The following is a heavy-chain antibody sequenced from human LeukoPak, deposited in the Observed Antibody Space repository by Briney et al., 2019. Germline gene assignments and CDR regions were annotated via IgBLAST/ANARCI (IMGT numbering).Heavy chain of an antibody. J-gene: IGHJ4*02. CDR1: GFTFSSYW. CDR3: ARDGYSFGHDFDY. Sequence: GSLRLSCAASGFTFSSYWMHWVRHTRGKGLVWVSRIKGDGSSTSYADSVKGRFTISRDNAKNTLYLQMNSLRAEDTAVYYCARDGYSFGHDFDYWGQGTLVTVSS. V-gene: IGHV3-74*01. CDR2: IKGDGSST. D-gene: IGHD5-18*01.